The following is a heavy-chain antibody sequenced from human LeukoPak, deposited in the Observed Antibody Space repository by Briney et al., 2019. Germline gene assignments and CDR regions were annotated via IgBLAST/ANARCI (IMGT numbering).Heavy chain of an antibody. Sequence: PGGSMRLXCAASGFTFRNYGFHWVRQAPGKGMEWVAFIWYDGSNEYYADSVKGRFTISRDNSKNTVYLQMNSLRTDDTAVYFCAKDRNCGGNCYWGQGTLVTVSS. CDR2: IWYDGSNE. J-gene: IGHJ4*02. CDR1: GFTFRNYG. V-gene: IGHV3-30*02. CDR3: AKDRNCGGNCY. D-gene: IGHD2-21*01.